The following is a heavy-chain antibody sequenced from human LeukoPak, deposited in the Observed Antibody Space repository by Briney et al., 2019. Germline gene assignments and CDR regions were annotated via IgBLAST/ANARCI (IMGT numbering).Heavy chain of an antibody. CDR2: IYSGGSK. CDR1: GXTFSSYG. CDR3: ASMPHY. J-gene: IGHJ4*02. Sequence: PGGSLRLSCAASGXTFSSYGMHWVRQAPGKGLEWVSAIYSGGSKYHADSVRGRFTISRDNSKNTLYLQMNSLRAEDTALYYCASMPHYWGQGTLVTVSS. D-gene: IGHD2-2*01. V-gene: IGHV3-53*01.